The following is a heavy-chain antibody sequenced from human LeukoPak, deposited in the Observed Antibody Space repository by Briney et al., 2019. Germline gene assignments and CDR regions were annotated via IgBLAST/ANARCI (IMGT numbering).Heavy chain of an antibody. CDR2: IIPIFGTA. CDR3: ASSGYSGYDSAYYYYGMDV. V-gene: IGHV1-69*01. J-gene: IGHJ6*02. D-gene: IGHD5-12*01. CDR1: GGTFSSYA. Sequence: GASVKVSCTASGGTFSSYAISWVRQAPGQGLEWMGGIIPIFGTANYAQKFQGRVTITADESTSTAYMELSSLRSEDTDVYYCASSGYSGYDSAYYYYGMDVWGQGTTVTVSS.